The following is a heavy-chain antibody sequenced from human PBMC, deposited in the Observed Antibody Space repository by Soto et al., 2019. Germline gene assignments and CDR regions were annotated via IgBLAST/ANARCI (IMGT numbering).Heavy chain of an antibody. V-gene: IGHV4-61*08. CDR2: IYYSGST. J-gene: IGHJ6*02. CDR1: GGSINSGDYY. Sequence: SETLSLTCTVSGGSINSGDYYWSWIRQPPGKGLEWIGYIYYSGSTNYNPSLKSRVTISVDTSKNQFSLKLSSVTAADTAVYYCARVYYYYYYGMDVWGQGTTVTVSS. CDR3: ARVYYYYYYGMDV.